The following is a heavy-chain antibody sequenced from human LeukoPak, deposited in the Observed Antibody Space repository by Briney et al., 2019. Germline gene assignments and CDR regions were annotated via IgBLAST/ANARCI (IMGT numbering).Heavy chain of an antibody. CDR1: GFTFSSYG. V-gene: IGHV3-30*03. Sequence: PGGSLRLSCAASGFTFSSYGMHWVRQAPGKGLEWLAVISYDGSNKYYADSVKGRFTISRDNSNNTLYLRMNSLRAEDTAVYYCASGYKTVSVFDHWGQGTLVTVSS. J-gene: IGHJ4*02. D-gene: IGHD5-24*01. CDR3: ASGYKTVSVFDH. CDR2: ISYDGSNK.